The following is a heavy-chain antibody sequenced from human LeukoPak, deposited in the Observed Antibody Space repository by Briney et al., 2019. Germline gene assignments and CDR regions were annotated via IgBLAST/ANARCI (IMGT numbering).Heavy chain of an antibody. CDR3: ARVSIGKGGSYYEGRRYFDY. D-gene: IGHD1-26*01. CDR2: IYHSGST. Sequence: SETLSLTCTVSGGSISSGGYYWSWIRQPPGKGLEWIGYIYHSGSTYYNPSLKSRVTISVDRSKNQFSLKLSSVTAADTAVYYCARVSIGKGGSYYEGRRYFDYWGQGTLVTVSS. CDR1: GGSISSGGYY. V-gene: IGHV4-30-2*01. J-gene: IGHJ4*02.